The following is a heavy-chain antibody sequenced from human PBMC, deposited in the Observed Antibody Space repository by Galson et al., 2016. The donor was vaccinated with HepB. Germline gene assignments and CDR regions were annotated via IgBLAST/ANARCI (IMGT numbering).Heavy chain of an antibody. CDR1: GFSFTSFN. Sequence: SLRLSCAASGFSFTSFNMDWVRQAPGKGPEWVSSISSSGSYTYYGDSVKGRFTISRDNSKNTLSLQMSSLRADDTAVYFCARLGYRSTWFDYWGQGTLVTVSS. CDR2: ISSSGSYT. J-gene: IGHJ5*01. V-gene: IGHV3-21*04. CDR3: ARLGYRSTWFDY. D-gene: IGHD6-13*01.